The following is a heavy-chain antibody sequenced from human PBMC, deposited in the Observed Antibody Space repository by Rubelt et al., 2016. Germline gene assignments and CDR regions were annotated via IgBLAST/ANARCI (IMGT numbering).Heavy chain of an antibody. CDR2: INAGNGNT. D-gene: IGHD6-19*01. CDR3: ARVIWGSGWSNNWFDP. CDR1: GYTFTSYA. V-gene: IGHV1-3*01. Sequence: QVQLVQSGAEVKKPGASVKVSCNASGYTFTSYAMHWVRQAPGQRLEWMGWINAGNGNTKYSQKFPGRVTITRDTSASTAYMGLGSLSSEDTAVYYCARVIWGSGWSNNWFDPWGQGTLVTVSS. J-gene: IGHJ5*02.